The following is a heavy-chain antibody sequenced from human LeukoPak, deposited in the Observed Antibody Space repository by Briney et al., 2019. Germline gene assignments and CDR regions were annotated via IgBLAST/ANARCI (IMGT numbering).Heavy chain of an antibody. Sequence: RTSETLSLTCTVSGGSISSSSYYWGWIRQPPGKGLEWIGSIYYSGSTYYNPSLKSRVTISVDTSKNQFSPKLSSVTAADTAVYYCARDITGTIFDYWGQGTLVTVSS. CDR3: ARDITGTIFDY. J-gene: IGHJ4*02. V-gene: IGHV4-39*01. CDR2: IYYSGST. CDR1: GGSISSSSYY. D-gene: IGHD1-20*01.